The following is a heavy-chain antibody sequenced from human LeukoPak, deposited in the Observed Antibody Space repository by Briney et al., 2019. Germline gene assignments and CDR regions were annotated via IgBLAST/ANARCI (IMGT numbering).Heavy chain of an antibody. CDR1: GGSISSYY. CDR2: IYYSGST. CDR3: ARAVYGSGSYEGIRFDP. D-gene: IGHD3-10*01. J-gene: IGHJ5*02. Sequence: SETLSLTCTVSGGSISSYYWSWIRQPPGKGLEWIGYIYYSGSTNYNPSLKSRVTISVDTSKNQFSLKLSSVTAADTAVYYCARAVYGSGSYEGIRFDPWGQETLVTVSS. V-gene: IGHV4-59*01.